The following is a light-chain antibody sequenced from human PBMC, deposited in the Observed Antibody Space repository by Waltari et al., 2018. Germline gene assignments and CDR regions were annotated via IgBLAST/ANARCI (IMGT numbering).Light chain of an antibody. CDR3: QQTFSTPRT. CDR2: AAS. Sequence: DIQMTQSPSSLSASVGDRVTITCRASRSTSSYLNWYQQKPGKAPKLLIYAASSLQTGVPSRFSGSGAATDFTLTISSLQPEDFATYYCQQTFSTPRTFGQGTRVESK. V-gene: IGKV1-39*01. J-gene: IGKJ1*01. CDR1: RSTSSY.